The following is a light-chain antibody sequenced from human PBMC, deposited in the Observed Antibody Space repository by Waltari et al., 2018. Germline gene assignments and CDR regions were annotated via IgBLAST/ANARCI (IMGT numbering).Light chain of an antibody. V-gene: IGLV3-1*01. Sequence: SYELTHPPSVSVSPGQPASITCPGAKSGAKHASWYQQKPGQSPVLVIYPESKRPSGIPGRFSGSNSGNTATLTISGTQAMDEADYYCQAWDSSTAYVFGTGTKVTVL. J-gene: IGLJ1*01. CDR3: QAWDSSTAYV. CDR1: KSGAKH. CDR2: PES.